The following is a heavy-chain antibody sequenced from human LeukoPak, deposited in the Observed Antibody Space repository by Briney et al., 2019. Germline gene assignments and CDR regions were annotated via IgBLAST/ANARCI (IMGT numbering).Heavy chain of an antibody. CDR3: ARARPKLFDP. Sequence: PSETLSLTCAVSGGSISSGGYSWSWIRQPPGKGLEWIGYNYHSGSTYYNPSLKSRVTISVDRSKNQFSLKLSSVTAADTAVYYCARARPKLFDPWGQGTLVTVSS. CDR1: GGSISSGGYS. CDR2: NYHSGST. J-gene: IGHJ5*02. D-gene: IGHD1-7*01. V-gene: IGHV4-30-2*01.